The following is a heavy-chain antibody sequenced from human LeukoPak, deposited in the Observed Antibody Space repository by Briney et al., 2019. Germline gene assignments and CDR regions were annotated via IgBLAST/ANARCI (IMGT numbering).Heavy chain of an antibody. CDR2: INHSGST. Sequence: SETLSLTCAVYGGSFSCYYWSWIRQPPGKGLEWIGEINHSGSTNYNPSLKSRVTISVDTSKNQFSLKLSSVTAADTAVYYCARRSDSSWSARAAFDIWGQGTMVTVSS. CDR1: GGSFSCYY. J-gene: IGHJ3*02. CDR3: ARRSDSSWSARAAFDI. V-gene: IGHV4-34*01. D-gene: IGHD6-13*01.